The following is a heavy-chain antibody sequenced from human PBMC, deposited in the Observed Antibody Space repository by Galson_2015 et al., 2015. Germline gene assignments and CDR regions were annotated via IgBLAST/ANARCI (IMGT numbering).Heavy chain of an antibody. CDR1: GYTFTSYY. Sequence: SVKVSCKASGYTFTSYYMHWVRQAPGQGLEWMGIINPSGGSTSYAQKFQGRVTMTRDTSTSTVYMELSSLRSEDTAVYYCARGGSGSYLGRPKISNPSYWGQGTLVTVSS. CDR3: ARGGSGSYLGRPKISNPSY. D-gene: IGHD1-26*01. V-gene: IGHV1-46*01. J-gene: IGHJ4*02. CDR2: INPSGGST.